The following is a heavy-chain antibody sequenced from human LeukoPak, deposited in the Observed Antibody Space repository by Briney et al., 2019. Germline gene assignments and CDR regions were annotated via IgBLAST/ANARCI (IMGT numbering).Heavy chain of an antibody. CDR1: GGSISSYY. V-gene: IGHV4-59*01. CDR2: ISDSGNT. J-gene: IGHJ4*02. D-gene: IGHD3-10*01. CDR3: ARVPPGPGFGYFDY. Sequence: PSETLSLTCTVSGGSISSYYWSWIRQPPGKGLGWIGFISDSGNTNYNPSLKSRVTISVDTSKNQFSLKLSSVTAADTAVYYCARVPPGPGFGYFDYRGQGTLSPSPQ.